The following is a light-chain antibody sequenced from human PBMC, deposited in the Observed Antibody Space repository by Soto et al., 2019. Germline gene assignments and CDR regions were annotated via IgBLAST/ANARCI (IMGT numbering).Light chain of an antibody. CDR2: DVS. Sequence: QSALTQPASVSGSPGQSITISCTGTSSDVGGYNYVSWYQQHPGKAPKLMIYDVSNRPSGVSNRFSGSKSGNTASLTISGLQAEDEADYYCSSYPSSRTLYVVFGGGTKLTVL. V-gene: IGLV2-14*01. CDR3: SSYPSSRTLYVV. J-gene: IGLJ2*01. CDR1: SSDVGGYNY.